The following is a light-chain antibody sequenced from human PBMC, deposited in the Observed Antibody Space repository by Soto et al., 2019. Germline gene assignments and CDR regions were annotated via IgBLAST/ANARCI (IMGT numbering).Light chain of an antibody. CDR2: EVS. V-gene: IGLV2-8*01. CDR3: SSYAGRNNLV. CDR1: RSDVGGYNY. Sequence: QSALTQPPSASGSPGQSVTISCTGTRSDVGGYNYVSWYQQHPGKAPKLMIYEVSKRPSGVPDRFSGSKSGNTASLTVSGLQAEDEDDYYCSSYAGRNNLVFGGGTKVTVL. J-gene: IGLJ2*01.